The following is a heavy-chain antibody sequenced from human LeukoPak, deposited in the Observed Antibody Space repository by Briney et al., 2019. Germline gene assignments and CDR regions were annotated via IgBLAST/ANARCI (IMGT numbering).Heavy chain of an antibody. D-gene: IGHD3-22*01. CDR1: GFTFSLYG. J-gene: IGHJ4*02. Sequence: GESLRLSCAASGFTFSLYGMHWVRQAPGKGLEWVAVISYHGNNEYYADSVKGRFTISRDNSKNTLYLQMNSLTAEDTAVYYCARCPESSGYYYELDSWGQGTLVTVSS. CDR3: ARCPESSGYYYELDS. CDR2: ISYHGNNE. V-gene: IGHV3-30*03.